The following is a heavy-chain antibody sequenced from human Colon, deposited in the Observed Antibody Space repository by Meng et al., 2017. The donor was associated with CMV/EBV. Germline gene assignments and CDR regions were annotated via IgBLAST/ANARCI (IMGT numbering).Heavy chain of an antibody. CDR1: GYTFSTYG. CDR3: ATDYSPPHDNFDY. CDR2: ISTYDADR. J-gene: IGHJ4*02. Sequence: QVQLVQSGPEAKQPGASAKGSCKTSGYTFSTYGISWVRQAPGQGLEWVGWISTYDADRNYAQKFEGRVSMTADTSTNTAYMELRSLRSDDTAIYYCATDYSPPHDNFDYWGQGPRVTVAS. V-gene: IGHV1-18*01. D-gene: IGHD4-11*01.